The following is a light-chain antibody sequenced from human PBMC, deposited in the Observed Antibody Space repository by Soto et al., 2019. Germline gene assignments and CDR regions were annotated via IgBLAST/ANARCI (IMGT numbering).Light chain of an antibody. J-gene: IGKJ1*01. CDR2: GPS. CDR1: QSVSSR. Sequence: EIVLTQSPGALSLSPGERATLSCRASQSVSSRLAWYQQKPGQAPRLLIYGPSTRATGIPARFSGSGSGTEFTLTISSLQSEDFALYYCQQYNNWPRTFGQGTKVDIK. CDR3: QQYNNWPRT. V-gene: IGKV3-15*01.